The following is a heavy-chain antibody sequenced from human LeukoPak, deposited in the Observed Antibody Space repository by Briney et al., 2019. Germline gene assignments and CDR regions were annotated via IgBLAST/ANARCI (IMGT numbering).Heavy chain of an antibody. CDR1: GFTFSSYA. J-gene: IGHJ4*02. CDR2: ISGGGDTT. D-gene: IGHD6-6*01. CDR3: AGISYSGTWPVGY. V-gene: IGHV3-23*01. Sequence: GGSLRLSCSASGFTFSSYAMSWVRQAPGKGLEWVSAISGGGDTTYTADSVKGRFTISRDNSKNTVSLHMDSLRVEDTAVYYCAGISYSGTWPVGYWGQGTPVTV.